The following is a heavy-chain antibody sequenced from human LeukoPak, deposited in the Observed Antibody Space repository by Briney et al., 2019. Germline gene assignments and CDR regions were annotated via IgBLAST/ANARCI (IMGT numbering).Heavy chain of an antibody. D-gene: IGHD6-6*01. CDR2: ISSSSSYI. CDR1: GFTFSSYS. J-gene: IGHJ4*02. Sequence: PGGSLRLSCAASGFTFSSYSMNWVRQAPGKGLEWVSSISSSSSYIYYADSVKGRFTISRDNAKNSLYLQMNSLRAEDTAVYYCARDSRQLPRFPDHWGQGTLVTVSS. V-gene: IGHV3-21*01. CDR3: ARDSRQLPRFPDH.